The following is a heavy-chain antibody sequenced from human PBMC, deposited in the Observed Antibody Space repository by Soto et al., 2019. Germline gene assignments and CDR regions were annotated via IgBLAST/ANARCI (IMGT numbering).Heavy chain of an antibody. CDR1: GFTFSSYS. CDR3: ARDGEGYYYYMDV. V-gene: IGHV3-21*01. Sequence: EVELVESGGGLVKPGGSLRLSCAASGFTFSSYSMNWVRQAPGKGLVWVSSISTSSSYIYYADSVRGRFTISRDNAKNSLYLQMNSLRAEDTAVYYGARDGEGYYYYMDVWGKGTTVTVSS. J-gene: IGHJ6*03. CDR2: ISTSSSYI. D-gene: IGHD2-21*01.